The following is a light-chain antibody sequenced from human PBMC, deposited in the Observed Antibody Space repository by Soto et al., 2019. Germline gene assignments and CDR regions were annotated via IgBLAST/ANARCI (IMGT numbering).Light chain of an antibody. J-gene: IGLJ3*02. CDR2: EVN. CDR1: SSDVGGYNY. CDR3: SSYEGSNKLV. Sequence: QSALTQPPSASGSPGQSVTISCTGTSSDVGGYNYVSWYQQHPGQAPKLMIYEVNKRPSGVPDRFSGSKSGITASLTVSGLQAEDEADYYCSSYEGSNKLVFGGGTKLTVL. V-gene: IGLV2-8*01.